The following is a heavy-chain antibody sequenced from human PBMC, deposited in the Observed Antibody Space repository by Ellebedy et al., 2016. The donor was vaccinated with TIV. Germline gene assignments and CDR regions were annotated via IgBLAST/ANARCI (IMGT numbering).Heavy chain of an antibody. J-gene: IGHJ4*02. CDR1: GFTFSSDA. D-gene: IGHD3-16*01. CDR2: IKEDGSEK. Sequence: GESLKISCSASGFTFSSDALHWVRQAPGKGLELVANIKEDGSEKYYVDAVKGRFIISRDNSKNTLYLQMSSLRLEDTAVYYCVKAWGDWGQGTLVTVSS. V-gene: IGHV3-30*14. CDR3: VKAWGD.